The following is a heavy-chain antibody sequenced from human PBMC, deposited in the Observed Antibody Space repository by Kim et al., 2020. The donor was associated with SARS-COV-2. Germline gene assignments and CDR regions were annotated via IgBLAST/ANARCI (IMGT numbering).Heavy chain of an antibody. Sequence: ASVKVSCTASGYIFDRYDINWVRQATGQGLEWMGWMNPKTGYTGYAQRFQGRVTMTRDTSINTAYMELSGLRSDDTAVYYCARVDYGDSLDSWGQGTRVTVSS. D-gene: IGHD4-17*01. J-gene: IGHJ4*02. CDR1: GYIFDRYD. CDR2: MNPKTGYT. CDR3: ARVDYGDSLDS. V-gene: IGHV1-8*01.